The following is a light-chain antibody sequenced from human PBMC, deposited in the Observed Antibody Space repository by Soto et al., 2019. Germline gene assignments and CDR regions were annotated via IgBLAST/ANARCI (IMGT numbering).Light chain of an antibody. CDR3: LQDFNYPWT. CDR2: AAS. V-gene: IGKV1-6*01. CDR1: QDIRND. J-gene: IGKJ1*01. Sequence: AIQMTQSPSSLSASVGDRVTITCRASQDIRNDLGWYQQKPGKTPKLLIFAASSLQSGVPSRFSGSGSGTDFTLTISSLQPTDFATYYCLQDFNYPWTFGHGTQVEIE.